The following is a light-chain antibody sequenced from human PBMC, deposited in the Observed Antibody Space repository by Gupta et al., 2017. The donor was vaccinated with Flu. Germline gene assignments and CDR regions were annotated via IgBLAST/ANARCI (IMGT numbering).Light chain of an antibody. CDR1: GSNIGINY. J-gene: IGLJ3*02. Sequence: QSVLAQPASVSAAPGQKVTISCSGGGSNIGINYVSWYQHLHAAAPNLLIYYNHARPSGIPARFLCSKSGTYATPTTTGLQTGEEADDYCGNSDTSMSALVFGGGTKLTVL. V-gene: IGLV1-51*01. CDR2: YNH. CDR3: GNSDTSMSALV.